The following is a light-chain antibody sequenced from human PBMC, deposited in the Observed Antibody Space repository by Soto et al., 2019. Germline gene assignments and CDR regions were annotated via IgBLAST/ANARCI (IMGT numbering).Light chain of an antibody. Sequence: DVVMTQSPLSLPVTLGQSASISCRSSQSPAYSDGYTYLSWFQQRPGQSPRRLIYKVSNRDSGVPDRFSGSGSGTDFTLRISRVEAEDVGLYFCMQGTHWPYTLGQGTKLEIK. CDR2: KVS. CDR3: MQGTHWPYT. J-gene: IGKJ2*01. V-gene: IGKV2-30*01. CDR1: QSPAYSDGYTY.